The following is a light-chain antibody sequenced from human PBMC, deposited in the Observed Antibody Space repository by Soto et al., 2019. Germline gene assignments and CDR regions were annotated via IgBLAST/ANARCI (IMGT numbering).Light chain of an antibody. Sequence: EIVLTQSPGTLSLSPGERATLSCRASQSVSSNYLAWYQHKPGQGPRLLIYAASSSATGIPDRFSGSGSGTDFTLTISRLEPEDFALYYCQQYGSAFTFGPGTKVDIK. J-gene: IGKJ3*01. V-gene: IGKV3-20*01. CDR1: QSVSSNY. CDR2: AAS. CDR3: QQYGSAFT.